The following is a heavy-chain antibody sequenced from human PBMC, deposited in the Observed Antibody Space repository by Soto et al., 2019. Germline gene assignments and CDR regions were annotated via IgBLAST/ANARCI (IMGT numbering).Heavy chain of an antibody. Sequence: EVRLLESGGGLVKPGGSLRLSCATSGLTFSNYAMSWVRQAPGGGLVWVSSMSGSSSTTYYADSVRGRLTLSRDRSKNTLYLQMSSLRAEDTALYYCAKNQERELPRVIDFWGQGTLVTVSS. V-gene: IGHV3-23*01. CDR3: AKNQERELPRVIDF. CDR1: GLTFSNYA. CDR2: MSGSSSTT. J-gene: IGHJ4*02. D-gene: IGHD1-7*01.